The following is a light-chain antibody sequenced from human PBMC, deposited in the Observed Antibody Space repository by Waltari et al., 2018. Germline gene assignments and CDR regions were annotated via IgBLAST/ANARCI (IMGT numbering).Light chain of an antibody. Sequence: EIVLTQSPDTLSLSPGERANLSCRASQSVRSNYFAWYQQKPGHAPRLLLSDESISAPGIPDRFSGSGSGTDFTLTISRLEPEDFAVYYCQQCGSSPLTVGGGTKVEIK. V-gene: IGKV3-20*01. CDR1: QSVRSNY. J-gene: IGKJ4*01. CDR3: QQCGSSPLT. CDR2: DES.